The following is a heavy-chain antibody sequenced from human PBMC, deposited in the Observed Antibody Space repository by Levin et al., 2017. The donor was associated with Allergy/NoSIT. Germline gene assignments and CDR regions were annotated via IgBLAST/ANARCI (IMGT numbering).Heavy chain of an antibody. CDR3: AREGNITMVRGVIITPKFGYYGMDV. J-gene: IGHJ6*02. Sequence: GGSLRLSCAASGFTFSSYSMNWVRQAPGKGLEWVSSISSSSSYIYYADSVKGRFTISRDNAKNSLYLQMNSLRAEDTAVYYCAREGNITMVRGVIITPKFGYYGMDVWGQGTTVTVSS. V-gene: IGHV3-21*01. D-gene: IGHD3-10*01. CDR1: GFTFSSYS. CDR2: ISSSSSYI.